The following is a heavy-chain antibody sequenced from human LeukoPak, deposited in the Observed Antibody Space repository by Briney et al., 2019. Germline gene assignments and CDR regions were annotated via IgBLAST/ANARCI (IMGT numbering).Heavy chain of an antibody. J-gene: IGHJ5*02. CDR1: GFTFSSYW. Sequence: GGSLRLSCAASGFTFSSYWMSWIRQAPGKGLEWVANIKQDGSEKFYVDSVKGRFTISRDNAKNSLYLQMNSLRAEDTAVYYCARDCSSTSCYRGGFDPWGQGTLVTVSS. CDR3: ARDCSSTSCYRGGFDP. V-gene: IGHV3-7*01. CDR2: IKQDGSEK. D-gene: IGHD2-2*01.